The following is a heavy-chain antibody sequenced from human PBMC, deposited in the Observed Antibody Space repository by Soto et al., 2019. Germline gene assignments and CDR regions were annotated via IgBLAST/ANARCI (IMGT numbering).Heavy chain of an antibody. V-gene: IGHV1-18*01. CDR1: GYTFITYG. J-gene: IGHJ4*02. CDR3: ARDTSHYFDH. D-gene: IGHD2-2*01. CDR2: ITPYNGKT. Sequence: VSCKASGYTFITYGVTWVRQAPGQGLEWMGWITPYNGKTHYAQKFQDRVTMTTDTAATTAYMELRSLTSDDSAMYFCARDTSHYFDHWGQGILVTVSS.